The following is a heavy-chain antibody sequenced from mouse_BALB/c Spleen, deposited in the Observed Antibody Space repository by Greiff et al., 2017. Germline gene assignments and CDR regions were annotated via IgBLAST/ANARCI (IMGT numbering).Heavy chain of an antibody. CDR3: AWLRRDGWYFDV. D-gene: IGHD2-2*01. CDR1: GFTFSSFG. CDR2: ISSGSSTI. V-gene: IGHV5-17*02. J-gene: IGHJ1*01. Sequence: EVKLEESGGGLVQPGGSRKLSCAASGFTFSSFGMHWVRQAPEKGLEWVAYISSGSSTIYYADTVKGRFTISRDNPKNTLFLQMTSLRSEDTAMYYCAWLRRDGWYFDVWGAGTTVTVSS.